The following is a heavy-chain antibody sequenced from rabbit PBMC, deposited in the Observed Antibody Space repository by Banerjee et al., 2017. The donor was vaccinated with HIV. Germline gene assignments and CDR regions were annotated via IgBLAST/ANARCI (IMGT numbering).Heavy chain of an antibody. CDR3: ARDSGSSFSSYGMDL. CDR1: RFDFSTYS. J-gene: IGHJ6*01. Sequence: QLVESGGGLVQPGGSLKLSCKASRFDFSTYSMSWVRQAPGKGLEWIGYIVPIFGVTYYANWVNGRFTISSHNAQNTLYLQLNSLTAADTATYFCARDSGSSFSSYGMDLRGPGTLVTVS. D-gene: IGHD8-1*01. V-gene: IGHV1S7*01. CDR2: IVPIFGVT.